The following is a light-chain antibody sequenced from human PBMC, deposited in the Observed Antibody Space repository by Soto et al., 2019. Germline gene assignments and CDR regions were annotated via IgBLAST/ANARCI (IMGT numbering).Light chain of an antibody. V-gene: IGKV1-5*01. Sequence: DIQITQSPSTLSAPVGDRVTITCRASPSIGNFLAWIQQKPGKAPQLLIYDASNLERGVPSRFSGSGSGTEFTLTISSLQPDDFATYYCQHYRSPSVTFGQGTKVDIK. CDR1: PSIGNF. J-gene: IGKJ1*01. CDR3: QHYRSPSVT. CDR2: DAS.